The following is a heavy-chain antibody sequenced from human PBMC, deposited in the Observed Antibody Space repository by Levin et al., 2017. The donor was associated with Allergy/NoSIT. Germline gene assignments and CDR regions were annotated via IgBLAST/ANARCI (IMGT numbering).Heavy chain of an antibody. V-gene: IGHV1-2*02. CDR3: ARSMGEGNTAMAYRAFDI. CDR2: INSGTGGT. J-gene: IGHJ3*02. D-gene: IGHD5-18*01. CDR1: GFTFNGYY. Sequence: ASVKVSCKASGFTFNGYYMYWVRQAPGQGLEWMGWINSGTGGTKYAQMFQGRVTMTRDTSISTVYLDLSRLTPDDTAVYFCARSMGEGNTAMAYRAFDIWGQGTMVTVSS.